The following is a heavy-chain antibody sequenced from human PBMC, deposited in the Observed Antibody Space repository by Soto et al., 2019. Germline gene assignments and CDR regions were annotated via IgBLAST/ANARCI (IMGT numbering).Heavy chain of an antibody. CDR2: IYYSGST. CDR3: ARGSYYYDSSGYYHN. CDR1: GGSISSGY. V-gene: IGHV4-59*08. J-gene: IGHJ4*02. Sequence: SETLSLTCSVSGGSISSGYWTCIRHPPGKGLEWIGYIYYSGSTYYNPSLKSRVTISVDTSKNQFSLKLSSVTAADTAVYYCARGSYYYDSSGYYHNWGQGTLVTVSS. D-gene: IGHD3-22*01.